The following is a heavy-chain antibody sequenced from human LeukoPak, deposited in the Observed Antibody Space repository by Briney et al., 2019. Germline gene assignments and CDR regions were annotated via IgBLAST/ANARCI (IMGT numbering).Heavy chain of an antibody. CDR2: INGATGNT. CDR3: ARSIIIVPNTSYYYYYMDV. V-gene: IGHV1-3*01. CDR1: GYTFTSHA. Sequence: ASVKVSCKASGYTFTSHALHWVRQAPGEGLEWMAWINGATGNTEYSQKFQARVTITRDTSASTAYMKLSSLRSEDTAVYYCARSIIIVPNTSYYYYYMDVWGQGTTVTVSS. D-gene: IGHD2/OR15-2a*01. J-gene: IGHJ6*02.